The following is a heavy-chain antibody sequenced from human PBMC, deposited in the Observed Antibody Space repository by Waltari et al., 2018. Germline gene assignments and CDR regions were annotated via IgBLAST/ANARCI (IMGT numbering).Heavy chain of an antibody. CDR2: ISPMLGAA. D-gene: IGHD3-3*01. CDR1: GGTFTNYS. CDR3: ARDSKMKGEWLRLHH. Sequence: QVQLVQSGAEVKKPGSSLKVSCKASGGTFTNYSIHWVRQAPGLGLEWMGAISPMLGAADYSQNLQGRVTITVAEATTTAYMELSSLSSEDTAVYYCARDSKMKGEWLRLHHWGQGTLVTVSS. J-gene: IGHJ5*02. V-gene: IGHV1-69*01.